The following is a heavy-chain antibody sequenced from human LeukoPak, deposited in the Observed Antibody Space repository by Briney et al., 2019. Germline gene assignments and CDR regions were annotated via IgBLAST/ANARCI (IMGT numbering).Heavy chain of an antibody. Sequence: ASVKVSCKASGYTFTGYYMHWVRQAPGQGLEWMGWINPNSGGTNYAQKFQGRVTMTRDTSISTAYMELSRLRSDGTAVYYCARDKGYSYGNHFDYWGQGTLVTVSS. V-gene: IGHV1-2*02. CDR2: INPNSGGT. CDR1: GYTFTGYY. CDR3: ARDKGYSYGNHFDY. J-gene: IGHJ4*02. D-gene: IGHD5-18*01.